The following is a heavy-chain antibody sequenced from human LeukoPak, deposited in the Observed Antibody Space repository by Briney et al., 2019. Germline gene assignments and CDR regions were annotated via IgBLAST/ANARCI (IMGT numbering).Heavy chain of an antibody. CDR1: GGSIRSSYYY. V-gene: IGHV3-7*03. CDR3: ARDYGSSSWYDY. D-gene: IGHD6-13*01. Sequence: ETLSLTCTVSGGSIRSSYYYWGWIRQPPGKGLEWVANIKQDGSEKYYVDSVKGRFTISRDNAKNSLYLQMNSLRAEDTAVYYCARDYGSSSWYDYWGQGTLVTVSS. J-gene: IGHJ4*02. CDR2: IKQDGSEK.